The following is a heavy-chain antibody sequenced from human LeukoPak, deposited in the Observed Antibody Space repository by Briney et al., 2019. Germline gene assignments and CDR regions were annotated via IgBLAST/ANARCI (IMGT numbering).Heavy chain of an antibody. D-gene: IGHD5-24*01. CDR1: GFTFSSYS. CDR2: ISSSSSYI. CDR3: ARLEMATIFDY. J-gene: IGHJ4*02. V-gene: IGHV3-21*01. Sequence: GGSLRLSCAASGFTFSSYSMNWVRQAPGKGLEWVSSISSSSSYIYYADSVKGRFTISRDNAKNSLYLQMNSLRAEDTAVYYCARLEMATIFDYWGQGTLVTVSS.